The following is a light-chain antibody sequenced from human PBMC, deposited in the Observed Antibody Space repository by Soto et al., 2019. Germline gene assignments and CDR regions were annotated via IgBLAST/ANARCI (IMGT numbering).Light chain of an antibody. Sequence: AIRMTQSPSSLSASTGDRVTITCRASQGISSYLAWYQQKPGKAPKLLIYAASTLQSGVPSRFSGSGCGTDFTLTICCLQSEDFATYYCQQYYSYPYTFGQGTKLEIK. CDR2: AAS. CDR1: QGISSY. V-gene: IGKV1-8*01. CDR3: QQYYSYPYT. J-gene: IGKJ2*01.